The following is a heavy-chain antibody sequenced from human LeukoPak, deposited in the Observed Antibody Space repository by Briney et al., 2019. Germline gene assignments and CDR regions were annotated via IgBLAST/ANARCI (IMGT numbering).Heavy chain of an antibody. J-gene: IGHJ3*02. CDR1: GFTFSSYW. CDR3: AKVWGARSWLSAFDI. Sequence: GGSLRLSCAASGFTFSSYWMHLVRQAPGKGLVWVSAISGSGGSTYYADSVKGRFAISRDNSKNTLYLQMNSLRAEDTAVYYCAKVWGARSWLSAFDIWGQGTMVTVSS. V-gene: IGHV3-23*01. CDR2: ISGSGGST. D-gene: IGHD1-26*01.